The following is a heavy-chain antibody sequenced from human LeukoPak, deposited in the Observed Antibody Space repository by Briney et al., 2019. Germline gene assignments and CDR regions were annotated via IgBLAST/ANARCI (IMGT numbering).Heavy chain of an antibody. J-gene: IGHJ6*03. CDR2: INPNSGGT. CDR3: AMDYYGSGSYFYDYYYYYMDL. Sequence: ASVTVSCKASGYTFTGYYMHWVRQAPGQGLEWMGWINPNSGGTNYAQKFQGRVTMTRDTSISTAYMELSRLRSDDTAVYYCAMDYYGSGSYFYDYYYYYMDLWGKGTTVTVSS. V-gene: IGHV1-2*02. CDR1: GYTFTGYY. D-gene: IGHD3-10*01.